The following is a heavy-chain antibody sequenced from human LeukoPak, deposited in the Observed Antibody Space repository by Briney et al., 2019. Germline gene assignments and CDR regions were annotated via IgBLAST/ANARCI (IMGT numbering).Heavy chain of an antibody. CDR2: IYHNGGT. V-gene: IGHV4-59*08. J-gene: IGHJ4*02. Sequence: SETLSLTCTVSGGSISGYYWSWIRQPPGKGLEWIGYIYHNGGTNYNPSFQSRLTISIDTSKNQSSLKLSSVTAADTAVYYCARHLRAVAGGRYFDYWGQGTQVTVSS. D-gene: IGHD6-19*01. CDR1: GGSISGYY. CDR3: ARHLRAVAGGRYFDY.